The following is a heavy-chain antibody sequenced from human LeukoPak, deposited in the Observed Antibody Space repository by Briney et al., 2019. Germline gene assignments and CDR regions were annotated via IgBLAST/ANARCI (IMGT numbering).Heavy chain of an antibody. D-gene: IGHD3-3*01. CDR1: GGTFSSYA. CDR3: ARAPLEGYDFWSGYNQRGYYYYGMDV. CDR2: IIPIFGTA. Sequence: SVKVSCKASGGTFSSYAISWVRQAPGQGLEWMGGIIPIFGTANYAQKFQGRVTITADESTSTAYMELSSLRSEDTAVYYCARAPLEGYDFWSGYNQRGYYYYGMDVWGQGTAVTVSS. J-gene: IGHJ6*02. V-gene: IGHV1-69*13.